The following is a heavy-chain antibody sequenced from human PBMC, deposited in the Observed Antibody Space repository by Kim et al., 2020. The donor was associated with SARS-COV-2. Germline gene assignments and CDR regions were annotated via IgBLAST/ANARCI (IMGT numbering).Heavy chain of an antibody. Sequence: SETLSLTCSVSGGSINTNYWSWIRQARGKGLEWIGYIYFTGTTNYNPSLNSRVIISVDTSKKQFSLKMTSVTAADSAVYYCARGKAGVGYYSSDYYYYM. D-gene: IGHD3-3*01. CDR2: IYFTGTT. CDR3: ARGKAGVGYYSSDYYYYM. V-gene: IGHV4-59*01. J-gene: IGHJ6*03. CDR1: GGSINTNY.